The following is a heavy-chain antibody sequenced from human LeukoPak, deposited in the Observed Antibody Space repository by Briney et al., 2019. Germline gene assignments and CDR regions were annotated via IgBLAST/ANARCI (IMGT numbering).Heavy chain of an antibody. D-gene: IGHD3-10*01. CDR3: ATAHYFGSGRYGYRDY. V-gene: IGHV3-53*01. CDR1: GFTVSSKY. CDR2: IYSSGDA. Sequence: GGSLRDSSAASGFTVSSKYKRGGRQTPGKRLQWVAPIYSSGDAYTPDSVKGRFTISRDDSENTLYLQMDSLRAEDTAVYYCATAHYFGSGRYGYRDYWGQGTLVTVSS. J-gene: IGHJ4*02.